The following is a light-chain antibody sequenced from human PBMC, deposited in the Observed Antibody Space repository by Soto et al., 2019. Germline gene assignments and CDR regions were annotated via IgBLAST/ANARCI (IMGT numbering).Light chain of an antibody. CDR1: QNINAY. CDR3: QKSYSTPQT. V-gene: IGKV1-39*01. Sequence: DIQLTQSASSLSASVGDRVTITCRSSQNINAYVNWYLQKSGKATKLLIYAASSLETGVTSRLSGSGYGTDLTLNIRSLQPEDFATYYCQKSYSTPQTFGQGTKVDIK. CDR2: AAS. J-gene: IGKJ1*01.